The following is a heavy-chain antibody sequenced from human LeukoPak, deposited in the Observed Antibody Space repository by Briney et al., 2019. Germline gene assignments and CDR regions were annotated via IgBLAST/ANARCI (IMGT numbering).Heavy chain of an antibody. CDR2: ISGSGGST. V-gene: IGHV3-23*01. Sequence: GGSLRLSCAASGFTFSSYAMSWVRQAPGKGLEWVSTISGSGGSTYYADSVKGRFTISRENSKNTLYLQMNSLRAEETAVYYCARAGNYYDSSGYYYWGQGTLVTVSS. D-gene: IGHD3-22*01. CDR1: GFTFSSYA. J-gene: IGHJ4*02. CDR3: ARAGNYYDSSGYYY.